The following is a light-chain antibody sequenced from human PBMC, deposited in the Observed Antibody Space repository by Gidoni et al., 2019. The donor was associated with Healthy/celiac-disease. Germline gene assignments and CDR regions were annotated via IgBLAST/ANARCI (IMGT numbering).Light chain of an antibody. V-gene: IGKV3-20*01. CDR3: QQYGKLT. Sequence: EIVLTQSPGTLSLSPGERATLSCRASQSVSSSYLAWYQQKPGQAPRLLIYGASSRATGIPDRFSGSGSGTDFTLTISRLEPEDFAVYYCQQYGKLTFXQXTRLEIK. CDR1: QSVSSSY. CDR2: GAS. J-gene: IGKJ5*01.